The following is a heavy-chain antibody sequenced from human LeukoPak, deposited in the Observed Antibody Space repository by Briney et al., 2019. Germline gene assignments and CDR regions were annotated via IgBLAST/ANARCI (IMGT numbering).Heavy chain of an antibody. CDR1: GFTFSSYA. D-gene: IGHD6-6*01. Sequence: GGSLRLSCAASGFTFSSYAMSWVRQAPGKGLEWVSAISGSGGSTYYADSVKGRFTISRDNSKNTLYLQMNSLRAEDTAVYYCAKDGFYSSSSEHRYWGQGTLVTVSS. J-gene: IGHJ4*02. CDR2: ISGSGGST. V-gene: IGHV3-23*01. CDR3: AKDGFYSSSSEHRY.